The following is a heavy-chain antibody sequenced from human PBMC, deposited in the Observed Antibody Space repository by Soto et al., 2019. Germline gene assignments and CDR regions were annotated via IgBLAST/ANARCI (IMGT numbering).Heavy chain of an antibody. D-gene: IGHD2-2*01. CDR3: ARGEIAPAAMRAGHNWFDP. Sequence: PSETLSLTCAVYGGSFSGYDCSWIRQPPGKGLEWIGEINHSGSTNYNPSLKSRVTISVDTSKNQFSLKLSSVTAADTAVYYCARGEIAPAAMRAGHNWFDPWGQGTLVTVSS. CDR2: INHSGST. V-gene: IGHV4-34*01. CDR1: GGSFSGYD. J-gene: IGHJ5*02.